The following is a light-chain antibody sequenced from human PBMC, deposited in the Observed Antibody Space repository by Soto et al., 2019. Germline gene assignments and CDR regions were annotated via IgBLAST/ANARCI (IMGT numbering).Light chain of an antibody. V-gene: IGKV2-24*01. J-gene: IGKJ4*01. CDR2: KVS. CDR3: MQNTQFPLT. Sequence: EIVMTQTPLSSAVTLGQPASISCRSSQSLVHSDGNTYLSWLHVGPGQSPRPLIYKVSNRFSGVPDRFTGSGAETDFTLKISRVEAGDVGTYYCMQNTQFPLTFGGGTKVDIK. CDR1: QSLVHSDGNTY.